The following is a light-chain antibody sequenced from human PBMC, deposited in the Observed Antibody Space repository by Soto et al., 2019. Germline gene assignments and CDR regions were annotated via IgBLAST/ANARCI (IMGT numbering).Light chain of an antibody. CDR3: QSYDSSVSGSKV. Sequence: QSVLTQPPSVSGAPGQRVTISYTGSRAAYDVHWYQQVPGTAPKLLIYGNNNRPSGVPERFSGSKSGTSASLAITGLQAEDEADYYCQSYDSSVSGSKVFGTGTKVTVL. CDR2: GNN. J-gene: IGLJ1*01. CDR1: RAAYD. V-gene: IGLV1-40*01.